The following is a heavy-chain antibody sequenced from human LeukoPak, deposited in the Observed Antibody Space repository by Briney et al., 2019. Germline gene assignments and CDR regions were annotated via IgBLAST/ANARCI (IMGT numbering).Heavy chain of an antibody. V-gene: IGHV4-38-2*01. Sequence: SETLSLTCAVSGYSISSGYYWGWIRQPPGKGLEWIGSIYHSGSTYYNPSLKSRVTISVDTSKNQFSLKLSPVTAADTAVYYCAKTWGWLAGCYHYFDYWGQGTLVTVSS. CDR3: AKTWGWLAGCYHYFDY. CDR2: IYHSGST. CDR1: GYSISSGYY. D-gene: IGHD2-15*01. J-gene: IGHJ4*02.